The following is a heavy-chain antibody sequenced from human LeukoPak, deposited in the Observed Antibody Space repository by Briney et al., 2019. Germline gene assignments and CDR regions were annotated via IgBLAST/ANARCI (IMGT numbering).Heavy chain of an antibody. V-gene: IGHV3-64*01. CDR1: GLTFSSYA. CDR2: ISSNGGST. Sequence: PGGSLRLSCAASGLTFSSYAMHWVRQAPGKGLEYVSAISSNGGSTYYANSVKGRFTISRDNSKNTLYLQMGSLRAEDMAVYYCARATYGDPTALDYWGQGTLVTVSS. CDR3: ARATYGDPTALDY. D-gene: IGHD4-17*01. J-gene: IGHJ4*02.